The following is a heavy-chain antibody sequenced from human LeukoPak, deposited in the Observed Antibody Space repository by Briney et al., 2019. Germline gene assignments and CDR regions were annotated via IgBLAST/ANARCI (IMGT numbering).Heavy chain of an antibody. V-gene: IGHV3-48*04. Sequence: PGGSRRLSCAASGFTFDSYSMSWVRQAPGKGLEWVSYITSGSSTIYYPDSVKGRFTISRDNAKNSLYLQMNSLRAEDTAVYYCASPVVGDYWGQGTLVTVSS. J-gene: IGHJ4*02. CDR1: GFTFDSYS. D-gene: IGHD3-22*01. CDR3: ASPVVGDY. CDR2: ITSGSSTI.